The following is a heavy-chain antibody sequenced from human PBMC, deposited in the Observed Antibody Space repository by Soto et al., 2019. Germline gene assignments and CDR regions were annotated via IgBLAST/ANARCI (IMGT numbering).Heavy chain of an antibody. CDR2: ISAYNGNT. CDR1: GYTFTSYG. J-gene: IGHJ4*02. V-gene: IGHV1-18*01. CDR3: ARRTYYYDSSGYYYFDY. D-gene: IGHD3-22*01. Sequence: GASVKVSCKASGYTFTSYGISWVRQAPGQGLEWMGWISAYNGNTNYAQKLQGRVTMTTDTSTSTAYMELRSLRSDDTAVYYCARRTYYYDSSGYYYFDYWGQGTLVTVSS.